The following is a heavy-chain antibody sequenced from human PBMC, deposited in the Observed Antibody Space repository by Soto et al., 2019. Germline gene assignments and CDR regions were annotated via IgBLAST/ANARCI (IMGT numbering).Heavy chain of an antibody. V-gene: IGHV4-59*01. D-gene: IGHD3-10*01. Sequence: SETLSLTCTVSGGSISSYYWSWIRQPPGKGLEWIGYIYYSGSTNYNPSLKSRVTISVDTSKNQFSLRLSSVTAADTAVYYCARDRFLRPYGSGSYYNLNPYYYYGMDVWGQGTTVTVSS. CDR3: ARDRFLRPYGSGSYYNLNPYYYYGMDV. J-gene: IGHJ6*02. CDR1: GGSISSYY. CDR2: IYYSGST.